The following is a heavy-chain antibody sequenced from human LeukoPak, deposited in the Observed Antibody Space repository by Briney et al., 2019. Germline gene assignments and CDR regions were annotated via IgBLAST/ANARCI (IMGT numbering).Heavy chain of an antibody. J-gene: IGHJ6*02. D-gene: IGHD2-2*01. Sequence: PGGSLRLSCAASGFTFRNYGMHWVRQAPGKGLEWVAVIWYDGSNKYYADSVKGRFTISKDNSKNTLYLQMNSLRAEDSAVYFCARGSTYEGPYYQGMDVWGQGTTVIVSS. CDR1: GFTFRNYG. V-gene: IGHV3-33*01. CDR3: ARGSTYEGPYYQGMDV. CDR2: IWYDGSNK.